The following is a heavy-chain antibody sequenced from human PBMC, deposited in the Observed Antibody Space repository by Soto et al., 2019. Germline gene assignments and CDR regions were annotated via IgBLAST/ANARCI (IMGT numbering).Heavy chain of an antibody. V-gene: IGHV4-38-2*01. D-gene: IGHD3-22*01. CDR3: ARAHYYYDSSGLYWFDP. Sequence: KSSETLSLTCAVSGYSISSGYYWGWIRQPPGKGLEWIGSIYHSGSTYYNPSLKSRVTISVDTSKNQFSLKLSSVTAADTAVYYCARAHYYYDSSGLYWFDPWGQGTLVTVSS. J-gene: IGHJ5*02. CDR2: IYHSGST. CDR1: GYSISSGYY.